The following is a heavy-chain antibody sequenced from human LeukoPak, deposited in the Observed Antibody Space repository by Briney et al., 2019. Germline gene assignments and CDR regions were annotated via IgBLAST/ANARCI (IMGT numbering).Heavy chain of an antibody. CDR2: ISSDGSIT. Sequence: PGGSLRLSCAASGFTFSTYWMHWVRQAPGKGLVWVSRISSDGSITGYADSVKGRFTISRDNAKNTLYLQMNSLRAEDTAVYYCARDRGVAAGGRPFDYWGQGTLVTVSS. J-gene: IGHJ4*02. D-gene: IGHD6-13*01. V-gene: IGHV3-74*01. CDR3: ARDRGVAAGGRPFDY. CDR1: GFTFSTYW.